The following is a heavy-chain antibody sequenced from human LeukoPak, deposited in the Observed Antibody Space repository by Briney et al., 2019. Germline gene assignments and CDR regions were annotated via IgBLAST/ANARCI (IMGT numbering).Heavy chain of an antibody. CDR2: INHSGST. D-gene: IGHD5-24*01. CDR1: SGSFRNYY. J-gene: IGHJ4*02. CDR3: AGGPQMATIDY. Sequence: PSETLSLTCAVYSGSFRNYYWSWIRQPPGKGLEWVGEINHSGSTNYNPSLTSRVSISVDRSKNQFSLRLSSVTVADTAVYYCAGGPQMATIDYWGQGTLVTVSS. V-gene: IGHV4-34*01.